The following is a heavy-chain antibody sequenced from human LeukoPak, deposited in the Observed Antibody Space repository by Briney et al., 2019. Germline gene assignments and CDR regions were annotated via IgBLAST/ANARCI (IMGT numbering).Heavy chain of an antibody. Sequence: PGRSLRLSCAASGFTFSSYGMHLVRQAPGKGLEWVAVISYDGSNKYYADSVKGLFTISRDNSKNTLYLQMNSLRAEDTAVYYCAKGSMVRGVRSLNYWGQGTLVTVSS. V-gene: IGHV3-30*18. J-gene: IGHJ4*02. D-gene: IGHD3-10*01. CDR1: GFTFSSYG. CDR2: ISYDGSNK. CDR3: AKGSMVRGVRSLNY.